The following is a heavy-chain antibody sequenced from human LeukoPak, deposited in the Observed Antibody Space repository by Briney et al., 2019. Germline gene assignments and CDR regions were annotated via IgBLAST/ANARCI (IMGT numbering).Heavy chain of an antibody. D-gene: IGHD3-10*01. CDR3: ASPGYFYGSGSVDDAFDI. CDR1: GGSMSSYY. Sequence: PSETLSLTCTVSGGSMSSYYWSLIRQPPGKGLEWNGYIYYSGSTNYSPSLKSRVTISVDTSKNQFSLRLSSVTAADTAVYYCASPGYFYGSGSVDDAFDIWGQGTTVTVSS. J-gene: IGHJ3*02. CDR2: IYYSGST. V-gene: IGHV4-59*01.